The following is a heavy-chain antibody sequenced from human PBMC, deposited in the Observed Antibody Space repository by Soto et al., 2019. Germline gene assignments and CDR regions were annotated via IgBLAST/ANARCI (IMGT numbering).Heavy chain of an antibody. V-gene: IGHV4-59*08. CDR2: IHYSGST. J-gene: IGHJ4*02. CDR3: ARHGLGLDY. D-gene: IGHD1-26*01. CDR1: GGSISSYY. Sequence: PSETLSLTCTVSGGSISSYYWSWIRQPPGKGLDYIGYIHYSGSTNYNPSLKSRVTIPLDTSKNQFSLKLSSVTAADTAVYYCARHGLGLDYWGQGTLVTVSS.